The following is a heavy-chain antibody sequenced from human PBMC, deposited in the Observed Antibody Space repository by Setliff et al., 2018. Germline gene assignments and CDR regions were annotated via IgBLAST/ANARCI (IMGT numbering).Heavy chain of an antibody. V-gene: IGHV1-8*02. CDR3: ARGEGRSYGCHWFDP. D-gene: IGHD5-18*01. CDR1: GYTFSNYD. CDR2: LNPNGGNT. J-gene: IGHJ5*02. Sequence: ASVKVSCKASGYTFSNYDINWVRQATGQGLELMGWLNPNGGNTVYAQKFQGRITMTMNSPISPAYMELSRQTYDDTAFYSCARGEGRSYGCHWFDPWGQGTLVTVSS.